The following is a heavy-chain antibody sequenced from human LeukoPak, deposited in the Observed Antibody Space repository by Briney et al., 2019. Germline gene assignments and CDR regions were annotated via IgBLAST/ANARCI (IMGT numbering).Heavy chain of an antibody. CDR3: AKDKSEKNYATVFDP. V-gene: IGHV3-43*02. Sequence: GGSLRLSCAASGFTFDDYAMHWVRQAPGKGLEWVSLITGDGDYTCYTDSVKGRFTISRDNSKNSLSLQMNSLRTEDTALYYCAKDKSEKNYATVFDPWGKGTLVIVSS. J-gene: IGHJ5*02. D-gene: IGHD3-16*01. CDR2: ITGDGDYT. CDR1: GFTFDDYA.